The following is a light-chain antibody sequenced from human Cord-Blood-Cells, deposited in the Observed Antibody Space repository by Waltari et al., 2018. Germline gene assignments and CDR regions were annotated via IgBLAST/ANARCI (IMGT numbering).Light chain of an antibody. CDR3: MQRIEFPST. J-gene: IGKJ1*01. Sequence: DIVMTQTPLSLPVTPGEPASIPCRSRQSLLDRDDGNTYLDWYLQKPGQSPQLMIYTSSYRASGVPDRFSGSGSGTDFTLKISRVEAEDVGVYYCMQRIEFPSTFGQGTKVEIK. CDR1: QSLLDRDDGNTY. CDR2: TSS. V-gene: IGKV2-40*01.